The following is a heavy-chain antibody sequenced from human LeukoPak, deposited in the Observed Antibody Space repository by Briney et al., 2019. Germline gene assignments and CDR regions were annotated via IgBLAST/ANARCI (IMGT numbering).Heavy chain of an antibody. CDR1: GFTFSSYA. CDR3: AKRRGLEVLYCYDMYV. D-gene: IGHD1-7*01. CDR2: ISGSGGST. V-gene: IGHV3-23*01. Sequence: PGGSLRLSCAASGFTFSSYAMSWVRQAPGKGLEWVSAISGSGGSTYYADSVKGRFTIARDNSKNTLYIQMNSLRAEETAVYYCAKRRGLEVLYCYDMYVWGKGTTVTVSS. J-gene: IGHJ6*03.